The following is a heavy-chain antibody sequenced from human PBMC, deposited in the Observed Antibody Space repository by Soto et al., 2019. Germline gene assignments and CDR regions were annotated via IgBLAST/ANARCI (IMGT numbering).Heavy chain of an antibody. J-gene: IGHJ3*01. V-gene: IGHV3-74*01. CDR1: GFSFSSYW. D-gene: IGHD3-9*01. Sequence: EVQLVESGGGLVQPGGSLRLSCADSGFSFSSYWMHWVRQGPGKGLVWVARINTEGSSTNYADSVKGRFTISRDNAKNTLYLLMNSLRAEDTAVYSCARSPGGYYIDWGQGTMVTVSS. CDR3: ARSPGGYYID. CDR2: INTEGSST.